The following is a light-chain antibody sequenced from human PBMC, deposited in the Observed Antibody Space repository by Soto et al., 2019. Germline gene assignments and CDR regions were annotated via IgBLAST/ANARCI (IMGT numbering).Light chain of an antibody. J-gene: IGKJ1*01. CDR3: QQYGSSSWT. CDR1: QSVSSSY. CDR2: GTS. V-gene: IGKV3-20*01. Sequence: EIVLTQSPGTLSLSPGERATLSCRASQSVSSSYLAWYQQKPGQAPRLLIYGTSSRATAIPDRFSGSGSGTDFTLNNSRLEPEDFAVYYCQQYGSSSWTFGQGTKVEIK.